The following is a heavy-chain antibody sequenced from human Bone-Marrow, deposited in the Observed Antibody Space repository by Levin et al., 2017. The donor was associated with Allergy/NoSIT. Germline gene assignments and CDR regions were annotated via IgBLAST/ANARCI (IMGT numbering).Heavy chain of an antibody. CDR2: IHHAGST. CDR1: GYSISSGFY. Sequence: SETLSLTCTVSGYSISSGFYWGWVRQPPGKGLEWIGSIHHAGSTYYNPSLKGRLTISVDPSRNRFSLKLTPVGAADTALYYCVRSSYGADYWGQGTLVIVSS. D-gene: IGHD4-17*01. CDR3: VRSSYGADY. J-gene: IGHJ4*02. V-gene: IGHV4-38-2*02.